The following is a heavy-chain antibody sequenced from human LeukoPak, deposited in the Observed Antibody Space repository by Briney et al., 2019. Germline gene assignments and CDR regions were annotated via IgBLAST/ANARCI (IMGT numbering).Heavy chain of an antibody. D-gene: IGHD2-15*01. CDR2: ISYDGSNK. CDR3: ARGVRQGGYYMDV. CDR1: GFTFSSYA. J-gene: IGHJ6*03. Sequence: GRSLRLSCAASGFTFSSYAMHWVRQAPGKGLEWVAVISYDGSNKYYADSVKGRFTISRDNSKNTLYLQMNSLRAEDTAVYYCARGVRQGGYYMDVWGKGTTVTVSS. V-gene: IGHV3-30-3*01.